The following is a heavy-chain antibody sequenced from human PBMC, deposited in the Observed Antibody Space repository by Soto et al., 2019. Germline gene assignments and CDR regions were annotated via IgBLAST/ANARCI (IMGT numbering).Heavy chain of an antibody. CDR1: GGSITHHY. V-gene: IGHV4-4*07. D-gene: IGHD5-18*01. J-gene: IGHJ2*01. CDR3: ARDYAVNTAVDYWYFDL. Sequence: QVQLQESGPRLVTPSETLTLTCSLSGGSITHHYWGWIRQPPGKGLEFIWRIYPSGSAHYNPSLQTRVTMSVDTSKNPFSLKVNSVTAADTAIYYCARDYAVNTAVDYWYFDLWGRGTLVTVSS. CDR2: IYPSGSA.